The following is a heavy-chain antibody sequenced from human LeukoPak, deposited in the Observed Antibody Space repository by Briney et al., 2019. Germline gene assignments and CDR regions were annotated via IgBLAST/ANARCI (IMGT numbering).Heavy chain of an antibody. D-gene: IGHD1-1*01. J-gene: IGHJ6*02. CDR1: GLTLIRLG. Sequence: GGSLTLTCPASGLTLIRLGMHWVRPAPAKGREWVGVIWYDGRNKYYPDSVKGRPTIPRQKSKNTQYFEMNRQREKDTAVYYCARDHPEGYGMDVWGRGTLVSVSS. V-gene: IGHV3-33*01. CDR3: ARDHPEGYGMDV. CDR2: IWYDGRNK.